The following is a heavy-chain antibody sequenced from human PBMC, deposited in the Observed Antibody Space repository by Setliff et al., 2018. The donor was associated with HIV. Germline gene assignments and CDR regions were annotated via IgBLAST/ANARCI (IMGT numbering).Heavy chain of an antibody. J-gene: IGHJ6*02. Sequence: GSLRLSCAASGFTFSSYSMNWVRQAPGKGLEWVSSISSSSSYIYYADSVKGRFTISRDNAKNSLYLQMNSLRAEDTAVYYCARDTAELLGLYYYYGMDVWGQGTTVTVSS. CDR3: ARDTAELLGLYYYYGMDV. V-gene: IGHV3-21*01. CDR1: GFTFSSYS. CDR2: ISSSSSYI. D-gene: IGHD1-26*01.